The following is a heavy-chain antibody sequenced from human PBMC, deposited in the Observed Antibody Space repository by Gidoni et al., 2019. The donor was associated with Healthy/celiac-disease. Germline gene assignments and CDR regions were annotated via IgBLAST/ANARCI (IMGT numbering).Heavy chain of an antibody. CDR1: GFTFSTAW. V-gene: IGHV3-15*01. J-gene: IGHJ6*02. CDR3: TTVSLRWYYYYGMDV. D-gene: IGHD5-12*01. CDR2: IKSKTDGGTT. Sequence: EVQLVESGGGLVKPGGSLRLSCAASGFTFSTAWMSWVRQAPGKGLEWVGRIKSKTDGGTTDYAAPVKGRFTISRDDSKNTLQLQMNSLKTEDTAVYYCTTVSLRWYYYYGMDVWGQGTTVTVSS.